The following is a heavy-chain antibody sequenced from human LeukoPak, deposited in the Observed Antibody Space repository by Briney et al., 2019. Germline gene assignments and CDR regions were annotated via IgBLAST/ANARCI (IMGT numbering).Heavy chain of an antibody. V-gene: IGHV4-38-2*02. Sequence: SETLSLTCTVSGYSISSGYYWGWIRQPPGKGLEWIGEINHSGSTNYNPSLKSRVTISVDTSKNQFSLKLSSVTAADTAVYYCASSKYYFDYWGQGTLVTVSS. J-gene: IGHJ4*02. CDR1: GYSISSGYY. CDR3: ASSKYYFDY. D-gene: IGHD6-6*01. CDR2: INHSGST.